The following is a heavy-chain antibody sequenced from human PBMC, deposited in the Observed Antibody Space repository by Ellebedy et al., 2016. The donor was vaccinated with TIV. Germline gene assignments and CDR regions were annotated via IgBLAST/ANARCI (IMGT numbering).Heavy chain of an antibody. J-gene: IGHJ4*02. V-gene: IGHV3-21*06. CDR2: IVSSGREA. D-gene: IGHD3-3*01. CDR1: GFTFSISG. Sequence: GGSLRLXXVGFGFTFSISGMTWVRQAPGKGLEWVATIVSSGREAYYADPAKGRFTISRDNVMNSVYLQLNSLSVEDTAVYYCTRDGREWSRDYWGQGTLVTVSS. CDR3: TRDGREWSRDY.